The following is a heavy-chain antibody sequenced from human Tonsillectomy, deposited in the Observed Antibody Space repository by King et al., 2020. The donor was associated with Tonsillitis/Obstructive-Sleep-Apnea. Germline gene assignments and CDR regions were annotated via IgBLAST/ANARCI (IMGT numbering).Heavy chain of an antibody. V-gene: IGHV1-18*01. CDR2: ISAYNGNT. J-gene: IGHJ3*02. CDR1: GYTFTSYG. CDR3: ARGNGDIVVLPAASDAFDI. Sequence: QLVQSGAEVKKPGASVKVSCKASGYTFTSYGISWVRQAPGQGLEWMGWISAYNGNTNYAQKLQGRVTMTTDTSTSTAYMELRSLRSDDTAVYYCARGNGDIVVLPAASDAFDIWGQGTMVTVSS. D-gene: IGHD2-2*01.